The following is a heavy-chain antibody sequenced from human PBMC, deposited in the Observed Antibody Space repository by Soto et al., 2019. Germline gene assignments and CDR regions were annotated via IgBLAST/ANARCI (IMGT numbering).Heavy chain of an antibody. CDR1: GGSMTSYY. CDR2: IYINGRT. D-gene: IGHD3-10*01. V-gene: IGHV4-4*07. Sequence: SETLSLTCTVSGGSMTSYYWSYIRRPAGKGLEWIGRIYINGRTNYNPSLRSRVTMSVDASRSQVSLELTSLTAADTAVYFCARENGAYGFDSWGRGTLVTVSS. CDR3: ARENGAYGFDS. J-gene: IGHJ5*01.